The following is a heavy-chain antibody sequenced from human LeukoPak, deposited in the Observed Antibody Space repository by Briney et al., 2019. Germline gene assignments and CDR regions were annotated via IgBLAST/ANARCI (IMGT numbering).Heavy chain of an antibody. CDR3: ARDPIFGMLTLDY. Sequence: GGSLRLSCAASGFTFSSYSMNWVRQAPGKGLEWVSYISSSSSTIYYADSVKGRFTISRDNAKNSLYLQMNSLRAEDTAVYYCARDPIFGMLTLDYWGQGTPVTVSS. J-gene: IGHJ4*02. D-gene: IGHD3-3*01. CDR1: GFTFSSYS. V-gene: IGHV3-48*04. CDR2: ISSSSSTI.